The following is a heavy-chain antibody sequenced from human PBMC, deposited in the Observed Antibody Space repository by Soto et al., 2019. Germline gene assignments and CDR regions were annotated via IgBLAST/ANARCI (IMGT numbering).Heavy chain of an antibody. J-gene: IGHJ6*02. D-gene: IGHD3-22*01. Sequence: QVQLVQSGAEVKKPGASVKVSCKASGYTFTSYGISWVRQAPGQGLEWMGWISAYNGNTNYAQKLQGRVTMTTDTSTSTDYMELRSLRSDDTAVYYCARDLASIVDRDYYYGMDVWGQGTTVTVSS. CDR1: GYTFTSYG. CDR3: ARDLASIVDRDYYYGMDV. CDR2: ISAYNGNT. V-gene: IGHV1-18*01.